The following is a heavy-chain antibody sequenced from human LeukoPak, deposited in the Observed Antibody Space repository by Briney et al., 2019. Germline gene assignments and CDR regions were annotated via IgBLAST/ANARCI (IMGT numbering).Heavy chain of an antibody. V-gene: IGHV4-34*01. D-gene: IGHD3-9*01. CDR1: GGSFSGYY. J-gene: IGHJ4*02. CDR3: ARHFTLLSAADY. Sequence: SETLSLTCAVYGGSFSGYYWSWIRQPPGKGLEWIGEINHSGSTNYNPSLKSRVTISIDTSKNQFSLKLSSVTAADTAVYYCARHFTLLSAADYWGQGTLVTVSS. CDR2: INHSGST.